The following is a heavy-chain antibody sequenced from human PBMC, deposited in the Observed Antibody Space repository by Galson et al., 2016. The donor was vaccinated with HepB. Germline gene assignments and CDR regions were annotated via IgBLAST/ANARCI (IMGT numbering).Heavy chain of an antibody. CDR1: GYTFTNYG. D-gene: IGHD3-10*01. Sequence: SVKVSCKASGYTFTNYGISWVRQAPGQGFECMGWISAYNGNTNYAQNLQDRVTMTTDTSTSTAYMELRSLRSDDTAVYYYGSEYWGQGTLVTVSS. CDR3: GSEY. J-gene: IGHJ4*02. CDR2: ISAYNGNT. V-gene: IGHV1-18*01.